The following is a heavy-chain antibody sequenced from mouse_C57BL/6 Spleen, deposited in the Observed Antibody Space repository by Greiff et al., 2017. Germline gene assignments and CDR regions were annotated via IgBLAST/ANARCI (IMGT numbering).Heavy chain of an antibody. D-gene: IGHD2-4*01. Sequence: VQLKESGGGLVKPGGSLKLSCAASGFTFSDYGMHWVRQAPEKGLEWVAYISSGSSTIYYADTVKGRFTISRDNAKNTLFLQMTSLRSEDTAMYYCAGDYDWFAYWGQGTLVTVSA. CDR3: AGDYDWFAY. J-gene: IGHJ3*01. CDR1: GFTFSDYG. V-gene: IGHV5-17*01. CDR2: ISSGSSTI.